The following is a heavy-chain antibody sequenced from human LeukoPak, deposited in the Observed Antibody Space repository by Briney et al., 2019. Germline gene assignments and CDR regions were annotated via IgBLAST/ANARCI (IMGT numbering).Heavy chain of an antibody. Sequence: GEVLEICWEGSGSSISDSWIGWVRAIAGEGLELVGIIYPGEPDTRYSPSFQGQATISADKSINTAHLQWSSLTAYNTAMYYSARGPAETTPDYYYFGLDGWVQGTTVRVPS. V-gene: IGHV5-51*01. CDR1: GSSISDSW. D-gene: IGHD2-2*01. CDR2: IYPGEPDT. J-gene: IGHJ6*02. CDR3: ARGPAETTPDYYYFGLDG.